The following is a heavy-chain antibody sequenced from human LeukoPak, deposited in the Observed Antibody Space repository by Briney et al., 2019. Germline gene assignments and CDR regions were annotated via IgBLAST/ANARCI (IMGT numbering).Heavy chain of an antibody. J-gene: IGHJ4*02. CDR1: GFPFSSYE. Sequence: GGSLRLSCAGSGFPFSSYEMNWVRLAPGRGLEWLANIRPDGSDKYYVDSVRGRFTISRDNGKNLVYLEMNSLRVEDTAVYYCSGRDSSRNPWAYWGQGTLVSVSS. CDR3: SGRDSSRNPWAY. V-gene: IGHV3-7*01. CDR2: IRPDGSDK. D-gene: IGHD2-2*01.